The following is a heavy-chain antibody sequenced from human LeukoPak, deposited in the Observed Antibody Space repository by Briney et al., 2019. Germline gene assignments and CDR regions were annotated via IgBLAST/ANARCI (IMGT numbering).Heavy chain of an antibody. CDR3: AGSGGLANQGAVFDY. D-gene: IGHD3-10*01. CDR2: IYDSGTT. J-gene: IGHJ4*02. CDR1: GGSFGNYY. Sequence: PSETLSLTCTVSGGSFGNYYWSWIRQPPGKGLEWIGYIYDSGTTNYNPSLKSRVTISVDTATNQFSLKLRSVTAADTAVYYCAGSGGLANQGAVFDYWGQGTLVTVSS. V-gene: IGHV4-59*01.